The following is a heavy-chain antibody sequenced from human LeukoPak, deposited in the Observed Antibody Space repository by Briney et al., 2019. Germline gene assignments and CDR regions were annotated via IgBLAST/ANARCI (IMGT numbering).Heavy chain of an antibody. D-gene: IGHD6-13*01. J-gene: IGHJ4*02. CDR2: ISGSGGST. CDR1: GFMFSRYA. CDR3: AKAPMEDSWYIHFDF. V-gene: IGHV3-23*01. Sequence: PGGSLRLSCAASGFMFSRYAMIWVRQTPGKGLEWVSAISGSGGSTYYADSVKGRFTISRDNSKNMLYLQINSLRVEDTAIYYCAKAPMEDSWYIHFDFWGQGTLVTVSS.